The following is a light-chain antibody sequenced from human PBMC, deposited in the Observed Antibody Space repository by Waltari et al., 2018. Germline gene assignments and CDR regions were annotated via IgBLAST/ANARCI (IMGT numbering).Light chain of an antibody. V-gene: IGLV1-44*01. CDR3: VSWDDSLNGEI. Sequence: QSVVTQPPSASGTPGQRVALPCSGSNSNIARNTVHWYRHVPGTAPTLLIYNNAQRPSGVPDRFSGSKSDFSASLAISGLQAEDEGDYYCVSWDDSLNGEIFGGGTRLTVL. CDR1: NSNIARNT. CDR2: NNA. J-gene: IGLJ2*01.